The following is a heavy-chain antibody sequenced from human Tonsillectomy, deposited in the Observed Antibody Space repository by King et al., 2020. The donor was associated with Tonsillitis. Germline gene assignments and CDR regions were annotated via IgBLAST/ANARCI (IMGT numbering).Heavy chain of an antibody. J-gene: IGHJ4*02. D-gene: IGHD3-22*01. CDR2: ISAYNGNT. V-gene: IGHV1-18*01. CDR3: AREDYYDSSGGFDY. Sequence: QLVQSGAEVKKPGASVKVSCKASGYTFTSYGFSWVRQAPGQGLEWMGWISAYNGNTNYSQKLQGRVTMTTDTSTSTAYMGLGSLRSDDTAVYYCAREDYYDSSGGFDYWGQGTLVTVSS. CDR1: GYTFTSYG.